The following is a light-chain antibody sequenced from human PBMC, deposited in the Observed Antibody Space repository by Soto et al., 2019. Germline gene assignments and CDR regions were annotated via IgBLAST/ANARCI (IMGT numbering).Light chain of an antibody. J-gene: IGLJ2*01. CDR3: QSYDSSLRGEV. CDR1: SSNIGAGHD. CDR2: GNS. V-gene: IGLV1-40*01. Sequence: QSVLTQPPSVSGAPGQRVTISCTGSSSNIGAGHDVHWYQQLPGTAPKLLIYGNSNRPSGVPDRFSVSKSATSASLAITGLRAEDEADYYCQSYDSSLRGEVFGGGTKLTVL.